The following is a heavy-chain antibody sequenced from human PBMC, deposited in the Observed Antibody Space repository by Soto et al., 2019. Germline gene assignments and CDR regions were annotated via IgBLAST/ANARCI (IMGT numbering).Heavy chain of an antibody. V-gene: IGHV3-30-3*01. CDR1: GFTFSSYA. D-gene: IGHD3-3*01. Sequence: QVQLVESGGGVVQPGRSLRLSCAASGFTFSSYAMHWVRQAPGKGLEWVAVISYDGSNKYYADSVKGRFTISRDNSKNTLYLQMNSLRAEDTAVYYCASSGRPYYDFWSGYQAGLGYWGQGTLVTVSS. J-gene: IGHJ4*02. CDR2: ISYDGSNK. CDR3: ASSGRPYYDFWSGYQAGLGY.